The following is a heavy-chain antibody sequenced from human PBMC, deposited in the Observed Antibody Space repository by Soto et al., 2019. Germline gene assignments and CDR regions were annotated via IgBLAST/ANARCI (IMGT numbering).Heavy chain of an antibody. V-gene: IGHV4-34*01. J-gene: IGHJ3*02. D-gene: IGHD2-15*01. CDR3: ARGRTLVCSGGSCLLDAFEI. CDR2: INHSGST. Sequence: QVQLQQWGAGLLKPSETLSLTCAVYGGSFSGYYWSWIRQPPGKWLEWIGEINHSGSTNYNPSLKSRVTIAVDTSKNQFSLKLSSVTGADTAVYYCARGRTLVCSGGSCLLDAFEIWGKGTMVTVSS. CDR1: GGSFSGYY.